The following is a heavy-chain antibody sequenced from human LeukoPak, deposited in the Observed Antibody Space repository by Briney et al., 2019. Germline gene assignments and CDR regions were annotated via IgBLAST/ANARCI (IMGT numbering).Heavy chain of an antibody. V-gene: IGHV1-18*01. CDR2: INPNSGGT. CDR3: ARSYSSGSTADY. J-gene: IGHJ4*02. CDR1: GYTFTSFG. Sequence: ASVKVSCKASGYTFTSFGISWVRQAPGQGLEWMGWINPNSGGTNYAQKFQGRVTITADKSTSTAYMELSSLRSEDTAVYYCARSYSSGSTADYWGQGTLVTVSS. D-gene: IGHD6-19*01.